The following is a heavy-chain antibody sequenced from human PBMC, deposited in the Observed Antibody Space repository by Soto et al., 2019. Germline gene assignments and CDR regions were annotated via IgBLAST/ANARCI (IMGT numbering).Heavy chain of an antibody. V-gene: IGHV4-4*02. CDR1: GGYLRSSTR. J-gene: IGHJ4*02. CDR3: VRHGGDHYYLDF. D-gene: IGHD2-21*01. CDR2: IYYSGST. Sequence: PSGTVSLPCAVSGGYLRSSTRWSWVRQHREKALGLLGKIYYSGSTKYNPPFNSRVSMSADQSKNDFSLRLNSVTAADTAVYYCVRHGGDHYYLDFWGQGILVTVSS.